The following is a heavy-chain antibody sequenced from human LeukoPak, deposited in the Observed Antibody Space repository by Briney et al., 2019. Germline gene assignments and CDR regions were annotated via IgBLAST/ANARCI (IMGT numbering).Heavy chain of an antibody. J-gene: IGHJ6*02. CDR1: GGSFSGYY. CDR2: INHSGST. D-gene: IGHD3-10*01. Sequence: HPSETLSLTCAVYGGSFSGYYWSWIRQPPGKGLEWIGEINHSGSTNYNPSLKSRVTISVDTSKNQFSLKLSSVTAADTAVYYCAREGSMESGMDVWGQGTTVTVSS. CDR3: AREGSMESGMDV. V-gene: IGHV4-34*01.